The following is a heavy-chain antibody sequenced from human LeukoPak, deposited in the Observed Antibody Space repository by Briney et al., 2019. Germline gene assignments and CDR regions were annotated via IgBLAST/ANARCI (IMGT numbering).Heavy chain of an antibody. CDR2: ISGSGGST. D-gene: IGHD5-12*01. CDR1: GFTFSSYG. Sequence: GSLRLSCAASGFTFSSYGMSWVRQAPGKGLEWVSAISGSGGSTYYADSVKGRFTISRDNSKNTLYLQMNSLRAEDTAVYYCAKGYSGYDWYFDYWGQGTLVTVSS. CDR3: AKGYSGYDWYFDY. J-gene: IGHJ4*02. V-gene: IGHV3-23*01.